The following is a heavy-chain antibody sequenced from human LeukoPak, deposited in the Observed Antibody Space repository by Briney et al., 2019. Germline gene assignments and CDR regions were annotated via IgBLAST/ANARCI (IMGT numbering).Heavy chain of an antibody. CDR2: IKSDGSIT. D-gene: IGHD2-21*02. J-gene: IGHJ4*02. V-gene: IGHV3-74*01. CDR1: GFTFSGYA. Sequence: PGGSLRLSCAASGFTFSGYAMHWVRQAPGKGLVWVSRIKSDGSITSYADSVMGRFTISRDNASNTLFLEMNSLRAEDSAVYYCARDWFLGPVTAYLDYWGQGTPVTVSS. CDR3: ARDWFLGPVTAYLDY.